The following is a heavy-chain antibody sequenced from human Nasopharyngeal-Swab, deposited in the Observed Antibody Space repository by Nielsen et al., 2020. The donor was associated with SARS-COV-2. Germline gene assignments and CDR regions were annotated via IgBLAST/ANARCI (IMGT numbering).Heavy chain of an antibody. CDR3: ARTYSSSYYYYGMDV. CDR2: INHTGST. D-gene: IGHD6-13*01. V-gene: IGHV4-34*01. J-gene: IGHJ6*02. CDR1: GGSMSDYS. Sequence: SETLSLTCAVFGGSMSDYSWSWIRQPPGKGLEWIGEINHTGSTNYSPSLKSRVTISVDTSKNQFSLKLSSVTAADTAVYYCARTYSSSYYYYGMDVWGQGTTVTVSS.